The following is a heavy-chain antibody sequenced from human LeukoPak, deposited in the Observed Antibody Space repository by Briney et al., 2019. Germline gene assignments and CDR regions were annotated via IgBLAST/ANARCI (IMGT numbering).Heavy chain of an antibody. CDR3: ARARYYYGSGSYSDY. D-gene: IGHD3-10*01. CDR1: GGSISSSSYY. J-gene: IGHJ4*02. CDR2: IYYSGST. V-gene: IGHV4-39*07. Sequence: SETLSLTCTVSGGSISSSSYYWGWIRQPPGKGLEWIGSIYYSGSTYYNPSLKSRVTISVDTSKNQFSLKLSSVTAADTAVYYCARARYYYGSGSYSDYWGQGTLVTVSS.